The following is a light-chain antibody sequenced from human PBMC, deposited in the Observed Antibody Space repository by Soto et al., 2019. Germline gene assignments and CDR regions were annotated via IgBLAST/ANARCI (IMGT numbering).Light chain of an antibody. V-gene: IGKV1-5*03. CDR2: KAS. Sequence: DIQMTQSPSTLSASVGDRVTITCRASQSISSWLAWYQQKPGRAPKLLIYKASSLESGVPSRFSGSGSGTEFTLTISSLLPEDFATYHCQQLKSFPLNFGQGTRLEIK. CDR3: QQLKSFPLN. CDR1: QSISSW. J-gene: IGKJ5*01.